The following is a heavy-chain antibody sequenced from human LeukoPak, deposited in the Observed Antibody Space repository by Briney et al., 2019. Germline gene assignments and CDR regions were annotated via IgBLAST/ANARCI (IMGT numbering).Heavy chain of an antibody. D-gene: IGHD4-17*01. Sequence: SETLSLTCAVYGGSFSGYYWSWIRQPPGKGLGWIGEINHSGSTNYNPSLKSRVTISVDTSKNQFSLKLSSVTAADTAVYYCARGATVNVFDIWAQGTMVTVSS. V-gene: IGHV4-34*01. CDR1: GGSFSGYY. CDR2: INHSGST. CDR3: ARGATVNVFDI. J-gene: IGHJ3*02.